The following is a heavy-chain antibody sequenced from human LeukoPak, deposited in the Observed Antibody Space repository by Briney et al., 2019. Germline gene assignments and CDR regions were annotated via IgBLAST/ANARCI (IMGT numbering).Heavy chain of an antibody. CDR3: ANVRYGY. V-gene: IGHV3-23*01. CDR2: VTGSGGTT. Sequence: PGGSLRLSCAASGFTFSSYAMSWVRQAPGRGLEWVSTVTGSGGTTYYADSVKGRFTISRDNSKNTLYLQMNSLRDEDTAVYYCANVRYGYWGQRTLVTVSS. CDR1: GFTFSSYA. D-gene: IGHD1-1*01. J-gene: IGHJ4*02.